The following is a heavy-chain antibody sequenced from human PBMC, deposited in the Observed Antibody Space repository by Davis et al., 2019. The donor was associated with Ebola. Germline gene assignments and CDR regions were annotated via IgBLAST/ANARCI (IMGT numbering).Heavy chain of an antibody. Sequence: PGGSLRLSCAASGFTFSSYAMTWVRQAPGKGLEWVSGISSSADNTYYADSVKGRFTISRDNSKYTLYLQMNSLRAEDTAVYYCTKGSGRDYVWGRTPGYWGQGTLVTVSS. V-gene: IGHV3-23*01. CDR3: TKGSGRDYVWGRTPGY. CDR2: ISSSADNT. D-gene: IGHD3-16*01. J-gene: IGHJ4*02. CDR1: GFTFSSYA.